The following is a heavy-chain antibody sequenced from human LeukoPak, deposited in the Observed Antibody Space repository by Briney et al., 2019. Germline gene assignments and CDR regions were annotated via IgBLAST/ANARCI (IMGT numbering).Heavy chain of an antibody. CDR2: IYNSGST. CDR3: ARGTHTPYSSSAGGDYYFDY. D-gene: IGHD6-6*01. Sequence: SETLSLTCTVSGGSISSYYWSWVRQPAGKGLDWIGRIYNSGSTNYNPSLKSRVTMSVDTSKNQFSLKLSSVTAADTAVYYCARGTHTPYSSSAGGDYYFDYWGQGTLVTVSS. CDR1: GGSISSYY. J-gene: IGHJ4*02. V-gene: IGHV4-4*07.